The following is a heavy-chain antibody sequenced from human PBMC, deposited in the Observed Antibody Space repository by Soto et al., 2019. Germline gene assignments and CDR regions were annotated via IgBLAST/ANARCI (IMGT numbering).Heavy chain of an antibody. CDR3: ARGTYYYDGSGPIWFDP. CDR1: GGSISSGGYY. V-gene: IGHV4-31*03. Sequence: PSETLSLTCTVSGGSISSGGYYWSWIRQHPGKGLEWIGYIYYSGSTYYNPSLKSRVTISVDTSKNQFSLKLSSVTAADTAVYYCARGTYYYDGSGPIWFDPWGQGTLVTVSS. D-gene: IGHD3-22*01. J-gene: IGHJ5*02. CDR2: IYYSGST.